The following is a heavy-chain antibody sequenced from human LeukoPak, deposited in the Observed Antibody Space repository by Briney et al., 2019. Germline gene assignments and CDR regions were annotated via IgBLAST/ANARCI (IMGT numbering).Heavy chain of an antibody. Sequence: GGSLRLSCAASGFTFSSYAMHWVRQAPGKGLEWEAVISYDGSNKYYADSVKGRFTISRDNSKNTLYLQMNSLRAEDTAVYYCARVNEYSSGWSFDYWGQGTLVTVSS. D-gene: IGHD6-19*01. CDR1: GFTFSSYA. V-gene: IGHV3-30-3*01. CDR3: ARVNEYSSGWSFDY. CDR2: ISYDGSNK. J-gene: IGHJ4*02.